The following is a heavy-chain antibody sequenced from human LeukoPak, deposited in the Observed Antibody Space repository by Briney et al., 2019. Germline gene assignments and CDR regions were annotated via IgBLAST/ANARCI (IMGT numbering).Heavy chain of an antibody. CDR3: AKDSYNWNYGLFDY. Sequence: GGSLRLSCAASGFTFSDYYMSWIRQAPGKGLEWVSGIRAGGVSTYYADSVKGRFSISRDSSKNTLYLQMNSLRAEDTAIYYCAKDSYNWNYGLFDYWGQGTLVTVSS. D-gene: IGHD1-7*01. V-gene: IGHV3-23*01. CDR2: IRAGGVST. J-gene: IGHJ4*02. CDR1: GFTFSDYY.